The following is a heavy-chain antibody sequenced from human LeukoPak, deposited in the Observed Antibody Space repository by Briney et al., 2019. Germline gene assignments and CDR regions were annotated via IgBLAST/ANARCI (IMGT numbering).Heavy chain of an antibody. V-gene: IGHV1-69*01. CDR1: GGTFISYA. CDR3: ASLAVAGTEYYGMDV. J-gene: IGHJ6*02. CDR2: IIPIFGTA. D-gene: IGHD6-19*01. Sequence: GSSVKVSCKASGGTFISYAISWVRQAPGQGLEWMGGIIPIFGTANYAQKFQGRVTITADESTSTAYMELSSLRSEDTAVYYCASLAVAGTEYYGMDVWGQGATVTVSS.